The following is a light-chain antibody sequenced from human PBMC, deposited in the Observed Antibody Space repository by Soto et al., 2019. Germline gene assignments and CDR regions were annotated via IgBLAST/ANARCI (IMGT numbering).Light chain of an antibody. CDR3: QQRHMWPIT. Sequence: EVVFAQSPVTLSLSPGEIATLSCMAGQIFRGLLACYQQKPGQAPRLLIYDAYNRATGIPPRFSGSGSGTDFTLTISSLEPEDSAVYYCQQRHMWPITFGQGTRLEIK. V-gene: IGKV3-11*01. CDR2: DAY. J-gene: IGKJ5*01. CDR1: QIFRGL.